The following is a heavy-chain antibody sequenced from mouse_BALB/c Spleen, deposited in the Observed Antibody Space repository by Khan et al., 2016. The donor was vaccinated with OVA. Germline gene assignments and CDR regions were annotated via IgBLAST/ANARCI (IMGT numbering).Heavy chain of an antibody. CDR3: ARDGSRYNYAMDY. CDR2: ISYTGST. J-gene: IGHJ4*01. V-gene: IGHV3-2*02. D-gene: IGHD2-3*01. CDR1: GYSITSDYA. Sequence: VQLKESGPGLVKPSQSLSLTCTVTGYSITSDYAWNWIRQFPGNKLEWMGYISYTGSTNYNPALKNRISITRDTSTNQFFLQLNSVTTEDTVTYYCARDGSRYNYAMDYWGQGTSVTVSS.